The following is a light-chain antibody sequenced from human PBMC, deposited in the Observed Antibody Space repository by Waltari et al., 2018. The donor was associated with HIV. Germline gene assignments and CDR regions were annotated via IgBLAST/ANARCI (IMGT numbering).Light chain of an antibody. J-gene: IGLJ3*02. CDR3: SSYTSSSTLV. Sequence: QSALTQPASVSGSPGQSITISCTGTSSDVGGYNYVSWYQQHPGKAPNLIIYEVSNRTSGVSKLFSGSRSGNTASLTISGLQAEDEADYYCSSYTSSSTLVFGGGTKLTVL. V-gene: IGLV2-14*01. CDR2: EVS. CDR1: SSDVGGYNY.